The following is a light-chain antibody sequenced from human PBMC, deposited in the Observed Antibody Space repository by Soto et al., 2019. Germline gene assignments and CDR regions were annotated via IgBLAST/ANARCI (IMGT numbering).Light chain of an antibody. J-gene: IGLJ3*02. Sequence: QSALTQPAPVSGFPGRPITISCPGTSGDVGGYNYVSWYQQHPGKAPKLMIYDVSNRPSGVSNRFSGSKSGNTASLTISGLQAEDEADYYCSSYTSSSTWVFGGGTKLTVL. V-gene: IGLV2-14*01. CDR3: SSYTSSSTWV. CDR1: SGDVGGYNY. CDR2: DVS.